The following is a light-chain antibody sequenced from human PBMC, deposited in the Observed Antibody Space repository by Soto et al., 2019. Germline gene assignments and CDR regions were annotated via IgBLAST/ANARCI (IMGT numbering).Light chain of an antibody. CDR2: GAS. CDR1: QRVSSN. Sequence: EIVMTQSTATLSVSPGERATLSCRASQRVSSNLAWYQQKPGQAPRLLIYGASTRATGIPARFSGSGSGTEFTLTISSLQSEDFAVYYCQQYNNWPTWTFGQGTKVEI. CDR3: QQYNNWPTWT. J-gene: IGKJ1*01. V-gene: IGKV3-15*01.